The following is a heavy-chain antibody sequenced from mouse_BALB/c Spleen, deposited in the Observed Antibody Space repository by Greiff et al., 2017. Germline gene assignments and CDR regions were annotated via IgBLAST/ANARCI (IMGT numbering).Heavy chain of an antibody. J-gene: IGHJ3*01. CDR3: VRVGETY. V-gene: IGHV10S3*01. CDR2: IRSKSNNYAT. CDR1: GFTFNTNA. D-gene: IGHD3-1*01. Sequence: EVQLVETGGGLVQPKGSLKLSCAASGFTFNTNAMNWVRQAPGKGLEWVARIRSKSNNYATYYADSVKDRFTISRDDSQSMLYLQMNNLKTEDTAMYYCVRVGETYWGQGTLVTVSA.